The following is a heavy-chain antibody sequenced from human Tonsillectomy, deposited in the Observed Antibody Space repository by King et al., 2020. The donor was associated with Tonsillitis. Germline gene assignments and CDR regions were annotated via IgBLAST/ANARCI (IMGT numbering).Heavy chain of an antibody. Sequence: VQLQESGPGLVKPSGTLSLTCAVSGGSISSTNWWSWVRQPPGKGLEWIGEIYYSGDTNYNPSLKSRVIISVDKSKNQFSLKLSSVTAADTAMYYCARIGYSVSLDCWGQGTLVTVSS. CDR2: IYYSGDT. CDR1: GGSISSTNW. J-gene: IGHJ4*02. CDR3: ARIGYSVSLDC. D-gene: IGHD5-24*01. V-gene: IGHV4-4*02.